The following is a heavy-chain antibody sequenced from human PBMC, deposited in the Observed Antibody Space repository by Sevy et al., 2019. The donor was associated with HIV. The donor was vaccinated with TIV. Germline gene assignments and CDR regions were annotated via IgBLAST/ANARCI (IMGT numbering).Heavy chain of an antibody. J-gene: IGHJ4*02. D-gene: IGHD2-8*01. CDR3: AREGCSRPHDY. CDR1: GFAFHEYS. V-gene: IGHV3-23*01. CDR2: LTFGCGKI. Sequence: GGSRRLSCAASGFAFHEYSMSWIRQAPGKGLEWVETLTFGCGKINYADSVKGRFTISRDNSKNSFCLQMDNLRVEDTALYYCAREGCSRPHDYWGQGTRVTVSS.